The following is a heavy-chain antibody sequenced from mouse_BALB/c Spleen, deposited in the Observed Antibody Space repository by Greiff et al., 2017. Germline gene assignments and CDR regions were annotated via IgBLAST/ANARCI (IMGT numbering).Heavy chain of an antibody. CDR3: ARQDYYYGSSYWYFDV. Sequence: EVHLVESGGGLVQPGGSLKLSCAASGFTFSSYTMSWVRQTPEKRLEWVAYISNGGGSTYYPDTVKGRFTISRDNAKNTLYLQMSSLKSEDTAMYYCARQDYYYGSSYWYFDVWGAGTTVTVSS. D-gene: IGHD1-1*01. CDR2: ISNGGGST. J-gene: IGHJ1*01. CDR1: GFTFSSYT. V-gene: IGHV5-12-2*01.